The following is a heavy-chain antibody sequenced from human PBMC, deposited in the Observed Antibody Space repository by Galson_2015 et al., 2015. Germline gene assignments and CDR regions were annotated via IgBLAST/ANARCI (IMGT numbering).Heavy chain of an antibody. D-gene: IGHD2-2*01. CDR1: GYSFAGYW. Sequence: QSGAEVKKPGESLRISCTGSGYSFAGYWISWVRQMPGKGLEWMGRIDPSDSYTNYRPSVKGHVTISADKSISTAYLQWSSLKASDTAIYYCARRVYCSSTSCYSNSSNRHYGMDVWGQGTTVTVSS. CDR2: IDPSDSYT. V-gene: IGHV5-10-1*01. CDR3: ARRVYCSSTSCYSNSSNRHYGMDV. J-gene: IGHJ6*02.